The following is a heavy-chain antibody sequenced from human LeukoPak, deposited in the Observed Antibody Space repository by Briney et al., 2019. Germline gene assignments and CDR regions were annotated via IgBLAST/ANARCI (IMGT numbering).Heavy chain of an antibody. Sequence: SETLSLTCTVSGGSISSYYWSWIRQPPGKGLEWIGYIYYSGSTNYNPSLKSRVTISVDTTKNQFSLRLSSVTAADTAVYYCARRRRIGAVGTDAFDIWGQGTKVTVSS. CDR3: ARRRRIGAVGTDAFDI. V-gene: IGHV4-59*08. CDR2: IYYSGST. CDR1: GGSISSYY. J-gene: IGHJ3*02. D-gene: IGHD6-13*01.